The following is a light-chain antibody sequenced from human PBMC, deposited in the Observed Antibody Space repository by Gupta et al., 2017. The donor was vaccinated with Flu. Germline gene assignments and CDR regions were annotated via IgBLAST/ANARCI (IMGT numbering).Light chain of an antibody. J-gene: IGLJ2*01. CDR1: SSNIGAGYD. CDR2: GNS. CDR3: QAYDSSLSGVV. V-gene: IGLV1-40*01. Sequence: QSLLTQPPSVSAAPGQSVTIPCTGRSSNIGAGYDVHWYQKLPGTAPKLLIYGNSKRPSGVPDRFSGSKSGTSASLAITELQAEDEAEYDCQAYDSSLSGVVFGGATKLTVL.